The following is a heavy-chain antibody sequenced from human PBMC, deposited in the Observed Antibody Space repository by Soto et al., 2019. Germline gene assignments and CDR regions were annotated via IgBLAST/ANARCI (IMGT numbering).Heavy chain of an antibody. CDR3: ARDLSISDSSGWYPYYYYGMDV. Sequence: SETLSLTCTVSGGSVSSGSYDWSWIRQPPGKGLEWIGYIYYSGSTNYNPSLKSRVTISVDTSKNQFSLKLSSVTAADTAVYYCARDLSISDSSGWYPYYYYGMDVWGQGTTVTVSS. D-gene: IGHD6-19*01. CDR1: GGSVSSGSYD. CDR2: IYYSGST. V-gene: IGHV4-61*01. J-gene: IGHJ6*02.